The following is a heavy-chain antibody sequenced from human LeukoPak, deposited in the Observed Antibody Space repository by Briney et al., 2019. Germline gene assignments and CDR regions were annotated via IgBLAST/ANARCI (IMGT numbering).Heavy chain of an antibody. CDR2: IQYDGRNK. J-gene: IGHJ6*03. Sequence: GGSLRLSCAASGFSFSCYAMLWVRQAPGKGLEWVAFIQYDGRNKCCADSVKGRFTVSRDNSKNTLYLQMNSLRVEDTAIYYCAKDKNDSSEYSSMDVWGKGTTVTVSS. CDR1: GFSFSCYA. D-gene: IGHD4-11*01. V-gene: IGHV3-30*02. CDR3: AKDKNDSSEYSSMDV.